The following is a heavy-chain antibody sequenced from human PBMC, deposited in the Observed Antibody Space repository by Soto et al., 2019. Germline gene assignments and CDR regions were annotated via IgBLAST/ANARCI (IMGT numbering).Heavy chain of an antibody. J-gene: IGHJ4*02. V-gene: IGHV4-30-4*01. CDR2: IYYSGST. Sequence: SETLSLTCTVSGGSISSGDYYWSWIRHPPGKGLEWIGYIYYSGSTYYNPSLKSRVTISVDTSKNQFSLKLSSVTAADTAVYYCARVRVDYYDSSGYYLFDYWGQGTLVIVSS. CDR1: GGSISSGDYY. D-gene: IGHD3-22*01. CDR3: ARVRVDYYDSSGYYLFDY.